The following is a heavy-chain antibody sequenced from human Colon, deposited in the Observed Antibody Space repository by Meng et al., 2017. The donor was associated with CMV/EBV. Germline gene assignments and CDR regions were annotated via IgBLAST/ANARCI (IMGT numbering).Heavy chain of an antibody. CDR3: ARAQYTYGYWIFDY. Sequence: QVQLQGSGPGLVKPSETPSLSFTVSGGSISSYYWSWIRQPAGKGLEWIGRIYPSGFPKYKPSLESRVTMSADTSKNQISLKLTSVTAADTAVYYCARAQYTYGYWIFDYWGQGTLVTVSS. CDR2: IYPSGFP. CDR1: GGSISSYY. J-gene: IGHJ4*02. V-gene: IGHV4-4*07. D-gene: IGHD5-18*01.